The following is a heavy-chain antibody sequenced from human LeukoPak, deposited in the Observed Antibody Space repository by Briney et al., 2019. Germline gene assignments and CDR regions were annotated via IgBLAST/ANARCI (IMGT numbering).Heavy chain of an antibody. CDR1: GFTFSTYS. J-gene: IGHJ5*02. CDR2: IYDSGST. Sequence: NTGGSLRLSCAASGFTFSTYSMNWIRQPPGKGLEWIGSIYDSGSTYYNPSLKSRVTISVDTSKNQFSLKLNSVTAADTAVYYCARHYGPWGQGTLVTVSS. CDR3: ARHYGP. V-gene: IGHV4-39*01. D-gene: IGHD3-10*01.